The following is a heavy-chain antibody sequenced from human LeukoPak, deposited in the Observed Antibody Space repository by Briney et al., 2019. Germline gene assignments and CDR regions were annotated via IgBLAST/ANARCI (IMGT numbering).Heavy chain of an antibody. CDR1: GSTFSSYG. CDR2: IRYDVSNK. D-gene: IGHD3-10*01. CDR3: AKNPLNCYGSGIKYYMAV. J-gene: IGHJ6*03. V-gene: IGHV3-30*02. Sequence: GGSLRLSFAASGSTFSSYGMDGVRRAPGKGLEGVAFIRYDVSNKYYAHSVKGRFTISRDNSKNTLYLQINSLRAEDTPVYYCAKNPLNCYGSGIKYYMAVWGKGTTVT.